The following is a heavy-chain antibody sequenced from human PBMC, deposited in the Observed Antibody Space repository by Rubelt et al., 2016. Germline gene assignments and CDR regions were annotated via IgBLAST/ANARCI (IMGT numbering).Heavy chain of an antibody. CDR3: ARGASPWYYGTNDYYHY. CDR2: VNHAAVT. Sequence: QVQLQQWGEGLLKPSETLSLTCVVSGGSFSGYSWSWVRQPPEKGLEWIGDVNHAAVTVYSPSLKSRVTISLDTSKNHLSRRLDSVTAADTAVYYCARGASPWYYGTNDYYHYWGPGSQVVVSS. V-gene: IGHV4-34*02. D-gene: IGHD3-10*01. J-gene: IGHJ4*02. CDR1: GGSFSGYS.